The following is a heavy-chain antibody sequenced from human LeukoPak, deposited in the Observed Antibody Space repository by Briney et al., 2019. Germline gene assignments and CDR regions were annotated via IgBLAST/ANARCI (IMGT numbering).Heavy chain of an antibody. Sequence: GGSLRLSCAASGFTFSSYGMSWVRQAPGKGLEWVSAISGSGGSTYYADSVKGRFTISRDNSKNTLYLQMNSLRAEDTAVYYCAKDGGSYRGCFQHWGQGTLVTVSS. V-gene: IGHV3-23*01. CDR2: ISGSGGST. J-gene: IGHJ1*01. D-gene: IGHD1-26*01. CDR1: GFTFSSYG. CDR3: AKDGGSYRGCFQH.